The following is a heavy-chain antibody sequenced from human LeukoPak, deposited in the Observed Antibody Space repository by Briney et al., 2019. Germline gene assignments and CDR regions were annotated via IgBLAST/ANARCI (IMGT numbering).Heavy chain of an antibody. V-gene: IGHV3-23*01. Sequence: PGGSLRLSCAASGFTFSSYAMSWVRQAPGKGLEWVSAISGSGGSTYYADSVKGRFTISRDNSKNTLYLQMNSLRAEDTAVYYCAKDLFYYDFWSGYYPTLFDYWGQGTLVTVSS. CDR1: GFTFSSYA. CDR2: ISGSGGST. CDR3: AKDLFYYDFWSGYYPTLFDY. J-gene: IGHJ4*02. D-gene: IGHD3-3*01.